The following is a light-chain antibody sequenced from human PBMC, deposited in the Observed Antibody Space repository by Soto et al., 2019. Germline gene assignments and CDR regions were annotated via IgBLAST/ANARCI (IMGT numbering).Light chain of an antibody. V-gene: IGKV1-9*01. CDR3: QQLKSYPPT. CDR2: AAS. Sequence: DIQLTQSPSFLSASVGDRVTITCRASQGISSYLAWYQQKPGKAPKLLIYAASTLQSGVPSRFSGSGSGTEFTRTISSLQPEDFATYYCQQLKSYPPTFGGGTKVEIK. CDR1: QGISSY. J-gene: IGKJ4*01.